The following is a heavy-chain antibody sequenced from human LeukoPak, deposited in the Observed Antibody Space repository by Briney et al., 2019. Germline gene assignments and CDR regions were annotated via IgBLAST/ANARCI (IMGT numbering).Heavy chain of an antibody. V-gene: IGHV3-33*01. CDR3: AGSSPRIYYYYGMDV. Sequence: GGSLRLSCAASGFTFSSYGMHWVRQAPGKGLEWVAVIWYDGSNKYYADSVKGRFTISRDNSKNTLYLQMNSLRAEDTAVYYCAGSSPRIYYYYGMDVWGKGTPVTVSS. CDR2: IWYDGSNK. D-gene: IGHD1-14*01. J-gene: IGHJ6*04. CDR1: GFTFSSYG.